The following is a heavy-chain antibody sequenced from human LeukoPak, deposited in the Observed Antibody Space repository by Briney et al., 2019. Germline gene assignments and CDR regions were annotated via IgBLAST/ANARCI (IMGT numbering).Heavy chain of an antibody. CDR2: IYSGGST. J-gene: IGHJ4*02. D-gene: IGHD6-19*01. CDR3: ARVDSSGWFYFDN. CDR1: GFTVSRNY. V-gene: IGHV3-53*01. Sequence: VGSLRLSCAASGFTVSRNYMSWVRQAPGKGLEWVSVIYSGGSTYFADSVKGRFTISRDNSKNALYLQMNSLRAEDTAVYYCARVDSSGWFYFDNWGQGTLVTVSS.